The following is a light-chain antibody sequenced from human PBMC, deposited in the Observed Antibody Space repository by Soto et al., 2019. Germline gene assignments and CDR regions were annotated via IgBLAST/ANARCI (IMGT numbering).Light chain of an antibody. V-gene: IGKV4-1*01. CDR1: QSVLYSSNNKNY. CDR3: QQYERTPST. J-gene: IGKJ2*01. Sequence: DIVMTQSPDSLAVSLGERATINCKSSQSVLYSSNNKNYLAWYQQRPGQPPKLLIYWASTRESGVPDRFSGSWSGTDFTLTITSLQAEDVAVYYCQQYERTPSTFGQGTKLEI. CDR2: WAS.